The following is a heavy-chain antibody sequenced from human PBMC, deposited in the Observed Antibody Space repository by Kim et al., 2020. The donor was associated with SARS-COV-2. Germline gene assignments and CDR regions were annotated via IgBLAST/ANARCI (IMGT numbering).Heavy chain of an antibody. J-gene: IGHJ4*02. CDR3: SREAGGSDY. D-gene: IGHD3-10*01. CDR1: GFTFNTYI. Sequence: GGSLRLSCAASGFTFNTYIMHWVRQAPGKGLEWVAVIWNDGTNERCGDCVKGRFTISRDNSKNTLYLQMNSLRVEDTAMYYCSREAGGSDYWGQGTLVTVSS. V-gene: IGHV3-33*01. CDR2: IWNDGTNE.